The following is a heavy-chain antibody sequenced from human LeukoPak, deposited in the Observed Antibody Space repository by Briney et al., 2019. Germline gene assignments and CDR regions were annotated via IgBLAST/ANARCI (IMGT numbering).Heavy chain of an antibody. V-gene: IGHV4-59*08. CDR1: GGSISSDY. Sequence: SETLSLTCTVSGGSISSDYWSWIRQPPGKGLEWIGYIYYSGSTNYNPSFKSRVTISVDTSKKQFSLKLSSVTAADTAVYYCARHASGWFFDYWGQGTLVTVSS. J-gene: IGHJ4*02. CDR3: ARHASGWFFDY. D-gene: IGHD6-19*01. CDR2: IYYSGST.